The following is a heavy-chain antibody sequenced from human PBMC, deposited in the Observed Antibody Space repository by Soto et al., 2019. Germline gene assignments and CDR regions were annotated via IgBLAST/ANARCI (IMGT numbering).Heavy chain of an antibody. J-gene: IGHJ4*02. CDR3: ARESEDLTSNFDY. V-gene: IGHV3-11*04. Sequence: PGGSLRLSCVASGFTLGDSYMGWIRQAPGKGLEWISSISHNAITMDYADSMKGRFTVSRDNAKNSVYLEMNSLSAEDTAVYYCARESEDLTSNFDYWGQGTLVTVSS. CDR1: GFTLGDSY. CDR2: ISHNAITM.